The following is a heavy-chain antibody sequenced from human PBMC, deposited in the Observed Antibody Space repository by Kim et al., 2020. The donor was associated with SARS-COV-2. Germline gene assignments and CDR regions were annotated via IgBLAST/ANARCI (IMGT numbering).Heavy chain of an antibody. CDR2: IYSGGST. D-gene: IGHD6-13*01. Sequence: GGSLRLSCAASGFTVSNNYMSWVRQAPGKGLEWVSIIYSGGSTYYADSVKGRFTISRDNSKNTLYLQMNSLRAADTAVYYCARGHIAAGDIDAFDIWGQGTMVTVSS. J-gene: IGHJ3*02. V-gene: IGHV3-66*01. CDR1: GFTVSNNY. CDR3: ARGHIAAGDIDAFDI.